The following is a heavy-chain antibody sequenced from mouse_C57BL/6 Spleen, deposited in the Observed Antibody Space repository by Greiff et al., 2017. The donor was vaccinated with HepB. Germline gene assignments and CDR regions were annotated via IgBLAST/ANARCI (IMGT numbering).Heavy chain of an antibody. CDR3: ARDDYDVGYYAMDY. Sequence: QVQLQQPGAELVRPGPSVKLSCKASGYTFTSYWMHWVKQRPGQGLEWIGVIDPSDSYTNYNQKFKGKATLTVDTSSSTAYMQLSSLTSEDSAVYYCARDDYDVGYYAMDYWGQGTSVTVSS. J-gene: IGHJ4*01. CDR1: GYTFTSYW. V-gene: IGHV1-59*01. D-gene: IGHD2-4*01. CDR2: IDPSDSYT.